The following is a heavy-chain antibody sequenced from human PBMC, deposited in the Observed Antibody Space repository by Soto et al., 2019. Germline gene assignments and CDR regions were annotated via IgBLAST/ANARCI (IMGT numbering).Heavy chain of an antibody. CDR1: GYSFSTYW. CDR3: ARGATDGYYYGMDV. J-gene: IGHJ6*02. V-gene: IGHV5-51*01. D-gene: IGHD2-15*01. Sequence: GESLKISCKASGYSFSTYWIAWVRQRPGKGLDWMGIIYPGDSDTRYSPSFQGQVTISVDNSIDTAYLEWTTLKASDTAMYYCARGATDGYYYGMDVRGQGTTVTVSS. CDR2: IYPGDSDT.